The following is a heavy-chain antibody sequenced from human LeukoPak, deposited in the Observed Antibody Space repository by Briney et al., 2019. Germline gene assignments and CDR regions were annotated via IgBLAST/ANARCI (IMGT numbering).Heavy chain of an antibody. CDR1: GYTFTVYY. J-gene: IGHJ3*02. Sequence: ASVKVSCKASGYTFTVYYMHWVRQAPGRGLEWMGWINPNSGGTNYAQKFQVRVTMTRDTSISTAYMELSRLRSDDTAVYYCAREDSSTQDAFDIWGQGTMVTVSS. CDR2: INPNSGGT. V-gene: IGHV1-2*02. CDR3: AREDSSTQDAFDI. D-gene: IGHD2-2*01.